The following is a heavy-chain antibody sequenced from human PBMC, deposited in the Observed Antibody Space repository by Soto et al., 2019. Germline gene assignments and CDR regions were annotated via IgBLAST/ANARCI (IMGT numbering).Heavy chain of an antibody. CDR1: GYSFTSYW. Sequence: PGESLKISCKGSGYSFTSYWIGWVRQMPGKGLEWMGIIYPGDSDTRYSPSFQGQVTISADKSISTAYLQWSSLKASDTAMYYCARTARDYCSSTGCYGYYYYYMDVWGKGTTVTVSS. V-gene: IGHV5-51*01. CDR2: IYPGDSDT. CDR3: ARTARDYCSSTGCYGYYYYYMDV. J-gene: IGHJ6*03. D-gene: IGHD2-2*01.